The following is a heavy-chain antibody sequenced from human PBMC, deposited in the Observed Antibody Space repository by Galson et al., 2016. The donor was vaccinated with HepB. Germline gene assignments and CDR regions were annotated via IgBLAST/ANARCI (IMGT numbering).Heavy chain of an antibody. J-gene: IGHJ6*02. CDR1: GYRLTDYW. CDR3: ARALEYGSRQYYDYYATDG. CDR2: IDPDDSYT. D-gene: IGHD4-17*01. V-gene: IGHV5-10-1*01. Sequence: QSGAEVKEPGESLRISCQGSGYRLTDYWITWVRQVPGKGLQWMGRIDPDDSYTNYSPSFQGHVTISVDKSINTAYLQWSTLKASDTAIYYCARALEYGSRQYYDYYATDGWGPGTTVIVSS.